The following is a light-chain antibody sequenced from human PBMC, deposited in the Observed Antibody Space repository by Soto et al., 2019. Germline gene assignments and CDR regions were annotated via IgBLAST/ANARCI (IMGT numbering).Light chain of an antibody. Sequence: EMVMTQSPATLSVSPGERATLSCSASQSVSSNLAWYQQKPGQAPRLLIYGASTRATGIPARFSGSGSGTEFTLTISSLQSEDFAVYYCQQYNNWPPWKFGQGTKVDIK. CDR3: QQYNNWPPWK. V-gene: IGKV3-15*01. CDR2: GAS. J-gene: IGKJ1*01. CDR1: QSVSSN.